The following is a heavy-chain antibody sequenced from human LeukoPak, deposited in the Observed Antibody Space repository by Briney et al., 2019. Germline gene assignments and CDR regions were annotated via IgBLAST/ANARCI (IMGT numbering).Heavy chain of an antibody. CDR1: GGSINSYY. V-gene: IGHV4-59*12. CDR3: ATTYYDFWSGYFPSSSYYYMDV. CDR2: IFYSGNT. J-gene: IGHJ6*03. Sequence: SETLSLTCSVSGGSINSYYWSWIRQPPGKGLEWIGYIFYSGNTNYNPSLKSRVTISVDTSKNQFSLKLSSVTAADTAVYYCATTYYDFWSGYFPSSSYYYMDVWGKGTTVTVSS. D-gene: IGHD3-3*01.